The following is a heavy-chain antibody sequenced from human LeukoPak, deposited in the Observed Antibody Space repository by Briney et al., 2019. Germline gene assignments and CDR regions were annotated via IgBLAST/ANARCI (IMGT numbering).Heavy chain of an antibody. Sequence: SETLSLTCTVSGGSINSYYWSWIRQPAGKGLEWIGRVFPSGSTNYDPSLKSRVTMSISPSKAQFSLQLTSVTAADTGVYYCARARAAGSWYYFDSWGQGVLVTVSS. CDR3: ARARAAGSWYYFDS. J-gene: IGHJ4*02. V-gene: IGHV4-4*07. D-gene: IGHD6-13*01. CDR1: GGSINSYY. CDR2: VFPSGST.